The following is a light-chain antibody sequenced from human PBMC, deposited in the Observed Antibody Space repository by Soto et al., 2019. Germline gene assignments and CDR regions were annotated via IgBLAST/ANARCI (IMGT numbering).Light chain of an antibody. CDR1: SSNIGSNT. J-gene: IGLJ3*02. CDR3: AAWDDSLNGWV. CDR2: SNH. V-gene: IGLV1-44*01. Sequence: QSVLTQPPSASGTPGQSVTISCSGSSSNIGSNTVNWYQQLPGTAPKLLIYSNHQRPSGVPDRFSGSKSGTSASLAISGLQSEDEADYYCAAWDDSLNGWVFGGGTKVTVL.